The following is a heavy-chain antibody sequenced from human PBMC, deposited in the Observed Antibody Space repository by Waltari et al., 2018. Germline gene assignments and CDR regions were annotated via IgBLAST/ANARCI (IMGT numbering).Heavy chain of an antibody. J-gene: IGHJ4*02. Sequence: EVQLLESGGGLVQPGGSLRLSCAASGFTFSSYAMSWVRQAPGKGLEGVSTIGGSVDTTDYADSVKGRFTISRDNSNNTLFLQMNSLRADDTAVYYCAKIRAVGVAAINYWGQGTLVTVSS. CDR1: GFTFSSYA. V-gene: IGHV3-23*01. CDR2: IGGSVDTT. CDR3: AKIRAVGVAAINY. D-gene: IGHD2-15*01.